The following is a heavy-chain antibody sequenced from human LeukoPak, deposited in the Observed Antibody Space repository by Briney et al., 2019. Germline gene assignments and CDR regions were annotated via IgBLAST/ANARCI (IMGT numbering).Heavy chain of an antibody. D-gene: IGHD4-23*01. CDR2: ISSGSSTI. CDR1: GFTFSSYS. Sequence: GGSLRLSCAASGFTFSSYSMNWVRQAPGKGLEWVSYISSGSSTIYYADSVKGRFTISRDNAKNSLYLQMNSLRAEDTAVYYCARLMTTVVRGYYYYGMDVWGQGTTVTVSS. J-gene: IGHJ6*02. V-gene: IGHV3-48*04. CDR3: ARLMTTVVRGYYYYGMDV.